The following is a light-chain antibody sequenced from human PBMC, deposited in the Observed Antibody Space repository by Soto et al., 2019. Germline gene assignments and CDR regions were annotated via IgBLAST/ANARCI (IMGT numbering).Light chain of an antibody. CDR1: QVIGNY. CDR3: QQRSNWPP. CDR2: GAY. Sequence: DIQMSQSPSSLSASVGDRVTITCRASQVIGNYLAWYQQKPVKVPKLLIYGAYTLQSGVPSLFSGSGSGTDFTLTISSLEPEDFAVYYCQQRSNWPPFGQGTRLEIK. V-gene: IGKV1-27*01. J-gene: IGKJ5*01.